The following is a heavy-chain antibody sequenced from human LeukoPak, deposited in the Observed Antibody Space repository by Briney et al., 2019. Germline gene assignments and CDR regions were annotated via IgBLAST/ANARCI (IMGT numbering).Heavy chain of an antibody. CDR3: TTDPSLRSSDY. CDR2: IKSKTDGGTT. V-gene: IGHV3-15*01. D-gene: IGHD6-6*01. Sequence: GGSLRLSCAASGFTFSNAWMSWVRQAPGKGLEWVGRIKSKTDGGTTDYAAPVKGRFTISRDDSKNTLYLQMNSLKTEDTAAYYCTTDPSLRSSDYWGQGTLVTVSS. CDR1: GFTFSNAW. J-gene: IGHJ4*02.